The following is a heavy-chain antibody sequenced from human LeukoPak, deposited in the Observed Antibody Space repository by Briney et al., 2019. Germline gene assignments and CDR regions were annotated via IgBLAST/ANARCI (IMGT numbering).Heavy chain of an antibody. J-gene: IGHJ2*01. D-gene: IGHD2/OR15-2a*01. CDR3: ARYLPYWYFDL. Sequence: SETLSLTCAVYGGSLSGYYWSWIRQPPGKGLEWIGEINHSGSTNYNPSLKSRVTISVDTSKNQFSLKLSSVTAADTAVYYCARYLPYWYFDLWGRGTLVTVSS. CDR1: GGSLSGYY. V-gene: IGHV4-34*01. CDR2: INHSGST.